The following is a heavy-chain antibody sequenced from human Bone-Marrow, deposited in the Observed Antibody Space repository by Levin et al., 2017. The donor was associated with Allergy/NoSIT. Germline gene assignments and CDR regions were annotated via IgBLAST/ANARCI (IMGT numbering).Heavy chain of an antibody. J-gene: IGHJ5*02. CDR3: VGGTIWFGEP. V-gene: IGHV1-8*01. CDR1: GYTFSSYE. CDR2: MNPNRGNT. D-gene: IGHD3-10*01. Sequence: GASVKVSCKASGYTFSSYEINWVRQAPGQGLEWMGWMNPNRGNTGYAQKFQGRVAMTRNTSISTAYMELRSLRSEDTAVYFCVGGTIWFGEPWGQGTLVTVSS.